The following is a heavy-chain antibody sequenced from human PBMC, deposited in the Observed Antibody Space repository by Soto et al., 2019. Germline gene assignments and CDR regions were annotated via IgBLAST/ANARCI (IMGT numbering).Heavy chain of an antibody. CDR3: ARAPIRLCSGDNCYSGLDS. D-gene: IGHD2-15*01. J-gene: IGHJ4*02. CDR2: IIPIFNKV. Sequence: QVQLVQSGAEVKKPGSSLKVSCKSSGGTFSSYAISWVRQAPGQGLEWLGGIIPIFNKVNYAQKSQGRVTLTADDSTSTAYMESSSLRSADTAVYYCARAPIRLCSGDNCYSGLDSWGQGTLVIVSS. V-gene: IGHV1-69*12. CDR1: GGTFSSYA.